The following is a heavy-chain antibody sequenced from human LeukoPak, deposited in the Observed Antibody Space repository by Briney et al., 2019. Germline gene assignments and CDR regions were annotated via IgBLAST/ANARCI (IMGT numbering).Heavy chain of an antibody. CDR1: GGSFSGYY. J-gene: IGHJ6*03. CDR3: ARGYYGSGSYYRFNYYYYMDV. Sequence: PSETLSLTCAVYGGSFSGYYWSWIRQPPGKGLEWIGEINHSGSTNYNPSLKSRVTISVDTSKNQFSLKLSSVTAADTAVYYCARGYYGSGSYYRFNYYYYMDVWGKGTTVTISS. V-gene: IGHV4-34*01. CDR2: INHSGST. D-gene: IGHD3-10*01.